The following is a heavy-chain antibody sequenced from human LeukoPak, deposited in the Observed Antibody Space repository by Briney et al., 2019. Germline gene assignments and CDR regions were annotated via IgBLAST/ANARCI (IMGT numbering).Heavy chain of an antibody. CDR1: GYTFTGYY. J-gene: IGHJ4*02. CDR3: ARGVETVLTPHFDY. Sequence: ASVKVSCKASGYTFTGYYMHWVRQAPGQGLEWMGWINPNSGGTNYAQKFQGWVTMTRDTSISTAYMELSRLRSDDTAVYYCARGVETVLTPHFDYWGQGTLVTVPS. CDR2: INPNSGGT. V-gene: IGHV1-2*04. D-gene: IGHD4-23*01.